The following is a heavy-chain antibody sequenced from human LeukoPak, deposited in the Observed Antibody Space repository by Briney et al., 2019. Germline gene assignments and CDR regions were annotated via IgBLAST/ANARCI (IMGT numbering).Heavy chain of an antibody. V-gene: IGHV4-59*01. CDR2: IYYSGST. D-gene: IGHD5-12*01. J-gene: IGHJ6*02. Sequence: SETLSLTCTVSGGSISSYYWSWIRQPPGKGLEWIGYIYYSGSTNYNPSLKSRVTISVDTSKNQFSLKLSSVTAADTAVYYCARDLGYDDRHYYGMDVWGQGTTVTVSS. CDR1: GGSISSYY. CDR3: ARDLGYDDRHYYGMDV.